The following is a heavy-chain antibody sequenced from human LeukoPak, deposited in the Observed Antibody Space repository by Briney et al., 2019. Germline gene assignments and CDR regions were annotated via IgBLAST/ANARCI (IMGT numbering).Heavy chain of an antibody. Sequence: SVKVSCKASGGTFSSYAISWVRQAPGQGLEWVGGIIPIFGTANYAQKFQGRVTITTDESTSTAYMELSSLRSEDMAVYYCARGGDSSGDNWFDPWGQGTLVTVSS. D-gene: IGHD3-22*01. CDR3: ARGGDSSGDNWFDP. V-gene: IGHV1-69*05. CDR2: IIPIFGTA. CDR1: GGTFSSYA. J-gene: IGHJ5*02.